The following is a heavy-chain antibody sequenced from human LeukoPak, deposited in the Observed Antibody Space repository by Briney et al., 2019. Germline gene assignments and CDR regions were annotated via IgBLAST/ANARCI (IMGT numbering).Heavy chain of an antibody. D-gene: IGHD6-19*01. CDR3: ARLNDIVVAGSKKDWYFDL. CDR1: GVSISGYY. Sequence: SETLSLTCIVSGVSISGYYWNWIRQAPGKGLEWNGYIYYSGSTNYNPSLNSRVALSVDTSKLQFSLKLSSVTAADTAVYYCARLNDIVVAGSKKDWYFDLWGRGTLVTVSS. V-gene: IGHV4-59*01. CDR2: IYYSGST. J-gene: IGHJ2*01.